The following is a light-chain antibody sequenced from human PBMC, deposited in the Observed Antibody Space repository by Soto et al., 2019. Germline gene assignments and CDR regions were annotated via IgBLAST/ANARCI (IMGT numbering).Light chain of an antibody. CDR2: GAS. Sequence: EIVLTQSPGTLSLSPGEGATLSCRASQSVSSSFLAWYQQKPGQAPRLLIYGASSRATGIPDRFRGSASGTDFTLTISRLEPEDFALYDCQQYGSSPWTCGQGTKVEIK. J-gene: IGKJ1*01. V-gene: IGKV3-20*01. CDR3: QQYGSSPWT. CDR1: QSVSSSF.